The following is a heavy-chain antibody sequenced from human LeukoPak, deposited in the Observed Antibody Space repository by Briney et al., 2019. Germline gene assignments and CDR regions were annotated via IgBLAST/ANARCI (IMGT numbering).Heavy chain of an antibody. J-gene: IGHJ4*02. D-gene: IGHD3-22*01. CDR1: GFTVSSNY. CDR2: ISGSGGST. Sequence: GGSLRLSCAASGFTVSSNYMSWVRQAPGKGLECVSVISGSGGSTYYADSVKGRFTISRDNSKNTLYLQMNSLRAEDTAVYYCAKAWPNSSGYYYDYWGQGTLVTVSS. V-gene: IGHV3-23*01. CDR3: AKAWPNSSGYYYDY.